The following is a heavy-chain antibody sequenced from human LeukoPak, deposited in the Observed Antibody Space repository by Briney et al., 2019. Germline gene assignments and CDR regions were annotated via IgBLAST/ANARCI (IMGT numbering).Heavy chain of an antibody. J-gene: IGHJ3*02. CDR2: FAREVDDT. D-gene: IGHD3-16*01. CDR3: ARARSRITFGGIRHAFDI. Sequence: ASVKVSCKVSGYLLIELSIHWVRQTAGKGLEWMAGFAREVDDTIYSENFQGRVTVNADTSTNTVYMELSSLRPDDTAVYYCARARSRITFGGIRHAFDIWGQGTLVTVSS. CDR1: GYLLIELS. V-gene: IGHV1-24*01.